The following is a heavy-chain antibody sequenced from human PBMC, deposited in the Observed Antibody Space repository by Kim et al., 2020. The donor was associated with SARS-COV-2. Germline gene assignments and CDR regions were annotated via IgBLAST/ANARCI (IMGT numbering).Heavy chain of an antibody. CDR1: GGSISSYY. Sequence: SETLSLTCTVSGGSISSYYWSWIRQPPGKGLEWIGYIYYSGSTNYNPSLKSRVTISVDTSKNQFSLKLSSVTAADTAVYYCAGGYCSGGSCYSSGAFDIWGQGTMVTVSS. CDR2: IYYSGST. J-gene: IGHJ3*02. CDR3: AGGYCSGGSCYSSGAFDI. D-gene: IGHD2-15*01. V-gene: IGHV4-59*08.